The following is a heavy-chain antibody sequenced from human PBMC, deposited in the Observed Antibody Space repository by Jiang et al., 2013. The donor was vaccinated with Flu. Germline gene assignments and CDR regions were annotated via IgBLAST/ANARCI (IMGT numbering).Heavy chain of an antibody. CDR3: ARALLENHDAFDV. V-gene: IGHV1-46*01. Sequence: VQLVESGAEVKKPGASVKLSCKASGYNFIMYYIHWVRQAPGQGLEWVGIVNPTDGTKNYAQKFQDRITLTRDTSTNTVYLELGSLRSDDTGIFYCARALLENHDAFDVWGRGTVVTVSA. CDR2: VNPTDGTK. CDR1: GYNFIMYY. D-gene: IGHD1-14*01. J-gene: IGHJ3*01.